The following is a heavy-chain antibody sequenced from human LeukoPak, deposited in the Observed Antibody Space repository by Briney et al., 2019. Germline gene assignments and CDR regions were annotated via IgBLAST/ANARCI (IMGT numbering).Heavy chain of an antibody. CDR1: GGSFSGYY. CDR3: ARGPPITIFGVRNRSLDY. D-gene: IGHD3-3*01. CDR2: INHSGST. Sequence: PSETLSLTCAVYGGSFSGYYWSWIRQPSGKGLEWIGEINHSGSTNYNPSLKSRVTISVDTSKNQFSLKLSSVTAADTAVYYCARGPPITIFGVRNRSLDYWGQGTLVTVSS. J-gene: IGHJ4*02. V-gene: IGHV4-34*01.